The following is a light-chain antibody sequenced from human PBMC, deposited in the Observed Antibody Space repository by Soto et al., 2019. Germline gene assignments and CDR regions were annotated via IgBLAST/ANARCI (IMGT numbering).Light chain of an antibody. J-gene: IGKJ4*01. V-gene: IGKV1-12*01. Sequence: DIQMTQSPSSVSASVGDRVTITCRASQGISNWLAWYQQQPGKAPKLLISSAYTLQSGVPSRFRGGGSGTHFTLIISSLQPEDFATSYCQQTNTFLPLTFGGGTKVEIK. CDR1: QGISNW. CDR2: SAY. CDR3: QQTNTFLPLT.